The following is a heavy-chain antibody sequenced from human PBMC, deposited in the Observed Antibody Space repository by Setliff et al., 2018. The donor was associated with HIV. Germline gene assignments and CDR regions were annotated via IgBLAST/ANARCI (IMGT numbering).Heavy chain of an antibody. D-gene: IGHD3-9*01. V-gene: IGHV4-39*07. Sequence: PSETLSLTCTVSGGSISSTSYYWGWIRQPPGTGLEWIGSISSSGNTYYNPSLKSRVTTSVDTPKNQFSLKLNSVTAADTAVYFCARARYGTSFDPWGQGTLVTVSS. CDR1: GGSISSTSYY. CDR2: ISSSGNT. J-gene: IGHJ5*02. CDR3: ARARYGTSFDP.